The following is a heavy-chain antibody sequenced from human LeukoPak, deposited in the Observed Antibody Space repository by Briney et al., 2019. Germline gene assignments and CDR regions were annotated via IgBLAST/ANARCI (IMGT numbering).Heavy chain of an antibody. D-gene: IGHD6-19*01. V-gene: IGHV4-4*07. CDR2: IYTSGST. Sequence: SETLSLTCTVSGGSIGSYYWSWIRQPAGKGLEWIGRIYTSGSTNYNPSLKSRVTMSVDTSKNQFSLKLSSVTAADTAVYYSARSSGWYPVFDYWGQGTLVTVSS. CDR3: ARSSGWYPVFDY. CDR1: GGSIGSYY. J-gene: IGHJ4*02.